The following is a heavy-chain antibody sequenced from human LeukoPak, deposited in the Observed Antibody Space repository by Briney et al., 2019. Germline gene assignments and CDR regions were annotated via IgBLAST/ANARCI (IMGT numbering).Heavy chain of an antibody. J-gene: IGHJ4*02. CDR3: AKDLTGSHPEGFDY. D-gene: IGHD3-9*01. V-gene: IGHV3-23*01. CDR1: GFTFSSYA. CDR2: ISGSGGST. Sequence: QTGGSLRLSSAASGFTFSSYAMSWVRQAPGKGLEWVSAISGSGGSTYYANSVKGRFTISRDNSKNTLYLQMNSLRAEDTAVYYCAKDLTGSHPEGFDYWGQGTLVTVSS.